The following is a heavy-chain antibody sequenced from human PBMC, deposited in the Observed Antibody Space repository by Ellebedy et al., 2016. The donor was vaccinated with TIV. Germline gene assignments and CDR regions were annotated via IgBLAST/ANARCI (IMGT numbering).Heavy chain of an antibody. Sequence: SETLSLXXTVSGGSISSYYWSWIRQPPGKGLEWIGYIYYSGITNYNPSLKSRVTISVDTSKNQFSLKLSSVTAADTAVYYCARDRGYYYDSSGYNDIWGQGTMVTVSS. CDR3: ARDRGYYYDSSGYNDI. V-gene: IGHV4-59*01. CDR1: GGSISSYY. J-gene: IGHJ3*02. D-gene: IGHD3-22*01. CDR2: IYYSGIT.